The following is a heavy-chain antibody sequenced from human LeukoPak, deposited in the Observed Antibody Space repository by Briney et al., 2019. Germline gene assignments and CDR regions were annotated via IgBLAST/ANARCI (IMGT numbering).Heavy chain of an antibody. CDR3: ARVKRRMCSSSGDYSDY. CDR1: GGSFSGYY. J-gene: IGHJ4*02. Sequence: PSETLSLTCAVYGGSFSGYYWSWIRQPPGKGLEWIGEINHSGSTNYNPSLKSRVTISVDTSKNQFSLKLTSVTATDTAVYYCARVKRRMCSSSGDYSDYWGQGALVTVSS. CDR2: INHSGST. D-gene: IGHD6-6*01. V-gene: IGHV4-34*01.